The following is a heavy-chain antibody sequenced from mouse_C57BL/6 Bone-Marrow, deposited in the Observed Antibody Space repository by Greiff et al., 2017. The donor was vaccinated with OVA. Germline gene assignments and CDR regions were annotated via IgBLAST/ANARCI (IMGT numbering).Heavy chain of an antibody. CDR3: AREDYDASYYYAMDY. J-gene: IGHJ4*01. V-gene: IGHV1-69*01. CDR1: GYTFTSYW. CDR2: IDPSDSYT. D-gene: IGHD2-4*01. Sequence: VQLQQPGAELVMPGASVKLSCKASGYTFTSYWMHWVKQRPGQGLEWIGEIDPSDSYTNYNQKFKGKSTLNVDKSSSTAYMQLSSLTSDDSAVYFCAREDYDASYYYAMDYWGQGTSVTVSS.